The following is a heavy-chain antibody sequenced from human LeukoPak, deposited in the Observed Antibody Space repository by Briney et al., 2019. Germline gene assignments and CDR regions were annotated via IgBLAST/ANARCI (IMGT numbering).Heavy chain of an antibody. CDR2: INPSGGST. CDR1: GYTFTKSY. CDR3: AREMAGSGYYLGY. Sequence: ASVKVSCKASGYTFTKSYIHWVRQAPGQGLEWMGIINPSGGSTSYAQKFQGRVTMTRDTSTSTVYMELSSLRSEDTAVYYCAREMAGSGYYLGYWGQGTLVTVSS. J-gene: IGHJ4*02. D-gene: IGHD3-3*01. V-gene: IGHV1-46*01.